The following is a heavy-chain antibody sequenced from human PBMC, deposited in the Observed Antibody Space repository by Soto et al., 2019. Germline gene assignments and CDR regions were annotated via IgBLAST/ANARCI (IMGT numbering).Heavy chain of an antibody. CDR3: ARDDATYCGGDCYRYFYYGMDV. D-gene: IGHD2-21*02. CDR2: IIPMFPTA. J-gene: IGHJ6*02. Sequence: SVKVSCKASGGTFSNHAISWLRQSPGQGLEWVGGIIPMFPTADYAQRFQGRVTITADDSTTTVYMELSGLRSEDTAMYYCARDDATYCGGDCYRYFYYGMDVWGQGTTVTVSS. V-gene: IGHV1-69*13. CDR1: GGTFSNHA.